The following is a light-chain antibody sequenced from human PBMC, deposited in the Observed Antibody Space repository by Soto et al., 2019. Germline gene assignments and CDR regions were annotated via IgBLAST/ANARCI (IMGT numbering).Light chain of an antibody. Sequence: IQMTQSPSSLSASVGDRVTITCRASQSISSYLNWYQQKPGKPPKVLIYGASNLQSGVQPRFSGSGSGTDFTLAIRSLQPEDSATYYCLQDINYPWTFGQGTKVDIK. CDR3: LQDINYPWT. V-gene: IGKV1-6*01. CDR2: GAS. J-gene: IGKJ1*01. CDR1: QSISSY.